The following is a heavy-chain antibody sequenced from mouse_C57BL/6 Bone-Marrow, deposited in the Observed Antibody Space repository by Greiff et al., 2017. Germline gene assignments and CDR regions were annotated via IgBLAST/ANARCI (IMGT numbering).Heavy chain of an antibody. J-gene: IGHJ2*01. CDR2: INPYNGGT. Sequence: EVQLQQSGPVLVKPGASVKMSCKASGYKFTDYYMNWVKQSHGKSLEWIGVINPYNGGTSYNQKFKGKATLTVDKSSSTAYMELNSLTSEDSAVYYCARNLVTTVVEYYCDYWGQGTTLTVSS. CDR3: ARNLVTTVVEYYCDY. CDR1: GYKFTDYY. D-gene: IGHD1-1*01. V-gene: IGHV1-19*01.